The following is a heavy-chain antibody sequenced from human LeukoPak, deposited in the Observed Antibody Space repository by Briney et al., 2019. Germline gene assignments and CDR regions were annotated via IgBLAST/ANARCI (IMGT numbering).Heavy chain of an antibody. CDR1: GFTFDDYA. D-gene: IGHD6-19*01. CDR3: AKATTPVAGSRWGPELYFDY. CDR2: ISWNSGSI. V-gene: IGHV3-9*01. Sequence: QPGGSLRLSCAASGFTFDDYAMHWVRQAPGKGLEWVSGISWNSGSIGYADSVKGRFTISRDNAKNSLYLQMNSLRAEDTALYYCAKATTPVAGSRWGPELYFDYWGQGTLVTVSS. J-gene: IGHJ4*02.